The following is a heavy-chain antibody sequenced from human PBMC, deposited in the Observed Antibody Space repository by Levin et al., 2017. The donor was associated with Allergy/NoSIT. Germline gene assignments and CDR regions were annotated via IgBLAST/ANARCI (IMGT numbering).Heavy chain of an antibody. D-gene: IGHD3-9*01. CDR1: GYTFTSYV. J-gene: IGHJ5*02. V-gene: IGHV1-18*01. CDR3: ARGDLRYFEWSARFDP. CDR2: IRPHNGNA. Sequence: GESLKISCKASGYTFTSYVVTWVRQAPGQGLEWMGWIRPHNGNATYAQKFQGRLTMTTDTSTKTAHMELRSLRYDDTALYYCARGDLRYFEWSARFDPWGQGTLVTVSS.